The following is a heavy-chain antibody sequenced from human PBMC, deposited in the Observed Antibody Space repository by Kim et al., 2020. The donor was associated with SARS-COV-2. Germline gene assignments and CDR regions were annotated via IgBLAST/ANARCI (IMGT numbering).Heavy chain of an antibody. D-gene: IGHD3-10*01. V-gene: IGHV1-3*01. Sequence: YSPNFQGGVTITRDTSASTSYMGLSSLTSNDTAVYYCAREGSGSYNWFDPWGQGTLVTVSS. CDR3: AREGSGSYNWFDP. J-gene: IGHJ5*02.